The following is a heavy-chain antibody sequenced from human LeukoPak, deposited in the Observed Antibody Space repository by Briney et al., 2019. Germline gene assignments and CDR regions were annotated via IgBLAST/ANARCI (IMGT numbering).Heavy chain of an antibody. CDR1: GYTFTSYY. D-gene: IGHD3-22*01. V-gene: IGHV1-46*01. CDR2: INPSGGST. J-gene: IGHJ4*02. CDR3: ATNSPQYYDSSGYFLDY. Sequence: GASVKVSCKASGYTFTSYYMHWVRQAPGQGLEWMGLINPSGGSTSYAQKFQGRVTMTRDTSTSTVYMELSSLRSEDTAVYYCATNSPQYYDSSGYFLDYWGQGTLVTVSS.